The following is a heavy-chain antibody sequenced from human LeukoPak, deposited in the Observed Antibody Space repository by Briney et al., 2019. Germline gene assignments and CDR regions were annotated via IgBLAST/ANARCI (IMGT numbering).Heavy chain of an antibody. D-gene: IGHD1-14*01. Sequence: SETLSLTCTVSGGSISSYYWSWIRQPPGNGLEWIGYIYYTGSTNYNPSLKSRVTISVDTSKNHFSLKLSSVTAADTAVYYCARAPEYGLYYFDYWGQGTLVTVSS. CDR3: ARAPEYGLYYFDY. V-gene: IGHV4-59*01. CDR1: GGSISSYY. J-gene: IGHJ4*02. CDR2: IYYTGST.